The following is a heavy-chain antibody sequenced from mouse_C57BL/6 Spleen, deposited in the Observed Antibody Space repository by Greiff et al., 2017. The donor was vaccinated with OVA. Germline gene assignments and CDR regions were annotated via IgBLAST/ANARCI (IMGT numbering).Heavy chain of an antibody. Sequence: EVQGVESGGGLVKPGGSLKLSCAASGFTFSDYGMHWVRQAPEKGLEWVAYISSGSSTIYYADTVKGRFTISRDNAKNTLFLQMTSLRSEDTAMYYCARPGAALLRFYAMDYWGQGTSVTVSS. J-gene: IGHJ4*01. D-gene: IGHD1-1*01. CDR2: ISSGSSTI. CDR1: GFTFSDYG. V-gene: IGHV5-17*01. CDR3: ARPGAALLRFYAMDY.